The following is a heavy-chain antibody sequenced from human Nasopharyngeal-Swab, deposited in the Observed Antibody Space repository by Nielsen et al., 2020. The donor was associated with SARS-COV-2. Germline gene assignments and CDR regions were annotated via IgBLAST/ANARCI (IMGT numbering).Heavy chain of an antibody. CDR3: AREMASFDN. V-gene: IGHV4-34*01. J-gene: IGHJ4*02. Sequence: SETLSLTCAVYGWSFSGYYWSRIRQPPGKGLERMGDINHNGDTKYNPSLKSRVTISVDTSENQFSLKLRSVTAADTAVYYCAREMASFDNWGQGTLVTVSS. D-gene: IGHD5-24*01. CDR1: GWSFSGYY. CDR2: INHNGDT.